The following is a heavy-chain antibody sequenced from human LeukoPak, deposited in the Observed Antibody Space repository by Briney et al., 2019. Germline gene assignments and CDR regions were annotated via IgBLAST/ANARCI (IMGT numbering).Heavy chain of an antibody. D-gene: IGHD2-2*01. CDR2: ISGSGGST. V-gene: IGHV3-23*01. CDR1: GFTFSSYA. J-gene: IGHJ4*02. Sequence: GGSLRLSCAASGFTFSSYAMSWVRQAPGKGLEWVSAISGSGGSTYYADSVKGRFTISRDNSKNTLYLQMNSLRAEDTAVYYCARGGEYCSSTSCYEFDYWGQGTLVTVSS. CDR3: ARGGEYCSSTSCYEFDY.